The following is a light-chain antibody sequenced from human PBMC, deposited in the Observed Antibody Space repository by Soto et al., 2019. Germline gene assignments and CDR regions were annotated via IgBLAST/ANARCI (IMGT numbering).Light chain of an antibody. Sequence: DIQMTQSPSTLSSSVGDRVTITCRASQRISSWLAWCQQKQGNAPTFLIYKASTLESGVPARFSGSGSGTEFTLTISSLQPDDFAAYYCQQYNSYPLTFGGGTKVEIK. V-gene: IGKV1-5*03. CDR1: QRISSW. CDR3: QQYNSYPLT. J-gene: IGKJ4*01. CDR2: KAS.